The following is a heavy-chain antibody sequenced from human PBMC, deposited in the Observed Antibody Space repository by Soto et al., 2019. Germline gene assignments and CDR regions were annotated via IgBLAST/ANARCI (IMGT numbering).Heavy chain of an antibody. D-gene: IGHD6-19*01. J-gene: IGHJ4*02. CDR2: IGLAGDT. V-gene: IGHV3-13*01. Sequence: GGSLRLSCVASGFTFSRYDMHWVRQVTGEGLEWISAIGLAGDTYYADSVEGRFTISRENAKSSLYLQMNSLRVGDTAVYFCVRGGSGWANFDYWGQGALVTVSS. CDR1: GFTFSRYD. CDR3: VRGGSGWANFDY.